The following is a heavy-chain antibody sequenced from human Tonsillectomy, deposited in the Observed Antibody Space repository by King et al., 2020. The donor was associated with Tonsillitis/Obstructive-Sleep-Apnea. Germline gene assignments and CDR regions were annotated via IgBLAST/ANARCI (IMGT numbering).Heavy chain of an antibody. CDR3: ATSPANIVVVPTTLHFDY. CDR1: GGTFSNYN. CDR2: IIPIFGTT. J-gene: IGHJ4*02. D-gene: IGHD2-2*01. Sequence: QLEQSGAEVKKPGSSVRVSCRASGGTFSNYNINWVRQAPGQGLQWMGGIIPIFGTTDYAQKFQGRVTITADESTSTAYMDLSSLRSEDTAVYYCATSPANIVVVPTTLHFDYWGQGTLVTVSS. V-gene: IGHV1-69*12.